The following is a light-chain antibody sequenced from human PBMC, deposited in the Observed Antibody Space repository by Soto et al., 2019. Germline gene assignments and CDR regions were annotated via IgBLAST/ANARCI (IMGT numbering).Light chain of an antibody. CDR3: ATWDDSLNGYV. J-gene: IGLJ1*01. CDR2: GNI. Sequence: QSVLTQPPSVSGAPGQRVTISCTGSSSNIGAGYDVHWYQQRPGTAPKLLIFGNINRPSGVPDRFSGSKSGTSASLAITGLRSEDEADYFCATWDDSLNGYVFGTGTKLTVL. V-gene: IGLV1-40*01. CDR1: SSNIGAGYD.